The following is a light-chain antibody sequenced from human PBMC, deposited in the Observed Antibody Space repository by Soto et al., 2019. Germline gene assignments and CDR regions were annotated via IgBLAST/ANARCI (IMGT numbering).Light chain of an antibody. Sequence: QSALTQPASVSGSHGQPITISCTGTSSDIGGYNYVSWYQQHPGKAPKLIIYEVSNRPSGVSNRFSASKSDNTASLTISGLQAEDEADYYCSSYTGSRTPYVFGTGTKVTVL. CDR2: EVS. CDR3: SSYTGSRTPYV. J-gene: IGLJ1*01. CDR1: SSDIGGYNY. V-gene: IGLV2-14*01.